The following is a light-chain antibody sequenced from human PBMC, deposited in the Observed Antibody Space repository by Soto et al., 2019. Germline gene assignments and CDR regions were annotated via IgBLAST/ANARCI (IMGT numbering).Light chain of an antibody. CDR2: LGS. CDR3: MQALQTPLT. J-gene: IGKJ4*01. V-gene: IGKV2-28*01. CDR1: QSILHSNGYNC. Sequence: DLVMTQSPLSLPVTPGEPASISCRSSQSILHSNGYNCLDWYLQKPGQSPQLLIYLGSNRASGVPDRFSGSGSGTDFTLKISRVEAEDVGVYYCMQALQTPLTFGGGTKVEIK.